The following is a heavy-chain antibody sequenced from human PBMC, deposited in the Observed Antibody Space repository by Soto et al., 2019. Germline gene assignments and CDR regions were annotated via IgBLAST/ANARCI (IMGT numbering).Heavy chain of an antibody. CDR3: ARDGIAARPPYYYGMVV. V-gene: IGHV1-3*01. D-gene: IGHD6-6*01. Sequence: ASVKVSCKASGYTFTSYAMHWVRQAPGQRLEWMGWINAGNGNTKYSQKFQGRVTITRDTSASTAYMELSSLRSEDTAVYYCARDGIAARPPYYYGMVVWGQGTTVTVSS. J-gene: IGHJ6*02. CDR1: GYTFTSYA. CDR2: INAGNGNT.